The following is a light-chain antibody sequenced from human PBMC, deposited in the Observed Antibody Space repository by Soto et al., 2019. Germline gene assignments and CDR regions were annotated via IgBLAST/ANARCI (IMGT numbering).Light chain of an antibody. CDR2: DAY. Sequence: EVVLTQSPVTLSLSPGERATLSCRASQSFRGLLAWYQQKPGQAPRLLIYDAYNWATGIPPRFSGSGSGTDFTLTISSLEPEDSAVYYCQQRHAWPITFGQGTRLEIK. CDR1: QSFRGL. CDR3: QQRHAWPIT. V-gene: IGKV3-11*01. J-gene: IGKJ5*01.